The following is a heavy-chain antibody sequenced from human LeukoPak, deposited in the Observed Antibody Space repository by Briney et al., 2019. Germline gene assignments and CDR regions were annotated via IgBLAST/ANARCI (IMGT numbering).Heavy chain of an antibody. CDR1: GFTFSSYG. D-gene: IGHD2-2*01. Sequence: GGSLRLSCAASGFTFSSYGMHWVRQAPGKGLEWVAFMRYDGSIKYYADYVKGRFTISRDNSKNTLYLQMNSLRAEDTAVYYCAKDRLGCCRSTTCSLDYWGQGTLVTVSS. CDR2: MRYDGSIK. CDR3: AKDRLGCCRSTTCSLDY. V-gene: IGHV3-30*02. J-gene: IGHJ4*02.